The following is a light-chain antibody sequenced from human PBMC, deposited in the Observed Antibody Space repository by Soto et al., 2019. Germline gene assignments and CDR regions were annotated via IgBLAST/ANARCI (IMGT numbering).Light chain of an antibody. V-gene: IGKV1-27*01. J-gene: IGKJ1*01. CDR1: QGISNY. CDR3: QKYNSAPS. CDR2: AAS. Sequence: DIQMTQSPSSLSASVGDRVTITCRASQGISNYLAWYQQKPGKVPKLLIYAASTLQSGVPSRFSGSGSGTDITLTIRRMQHEDDANYYCQKYNSAPSIGQGHKLEIK.